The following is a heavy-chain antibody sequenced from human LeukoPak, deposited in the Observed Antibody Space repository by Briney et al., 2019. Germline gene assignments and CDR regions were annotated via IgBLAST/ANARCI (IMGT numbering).Heavy chain of an antibody. CDR1: GYTFTGYS. D-gene: IGHD6-19*01. Sequence: GSLKVSCKASGYTFTGYSLHWVRQAPGQGLEWMGWINPNSGGTLYAQNFQGRLTVTRDTSITTSYMELSRLTSDDTAVYYCARSPSVADRNWFDPWGQGTLVTVSS. CDR2: INPNSGGT. J-gene: IGHJ5*02. CDR3: ARSPSVADRNWFDP. V-gene: IGHV1-2*02.